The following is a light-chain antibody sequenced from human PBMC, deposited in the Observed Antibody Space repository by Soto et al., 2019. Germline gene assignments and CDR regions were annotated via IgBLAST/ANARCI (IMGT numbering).Light chain of an antibody. V-gene: IGLV2-14*03. Sequence: QSALTQPASVSGSPGQSITISCTGTSSDIGGYNYVSWYQQHPGKVPKLIIYDVSNRPSGVSNRFSGSMSGNAASLTISGLQAEDEADYYCSSYTSTSTLYVFGTGTKLTVL. J-gene: IGLJ1*01. CDR3: SSYTSTSTLYV. CDR2: DVS. CDR1: SSDIGGYNY.